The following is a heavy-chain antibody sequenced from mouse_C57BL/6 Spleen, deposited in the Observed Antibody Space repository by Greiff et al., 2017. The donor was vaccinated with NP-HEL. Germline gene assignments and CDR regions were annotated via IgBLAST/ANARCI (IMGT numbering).Heavy chain of an antibody. CDR1: GFSLTSYG. V-gene: IGHV2-2*01. CDR2: IWSGGST. CDR3: ARLLPWYFDV. J-gene: IGHJ1*03. Sequence: QVQLQQSGPGLVQPSQSLSITCTVSGFSLTSYGVHWVRQSPGKGLEWLGVIWSGGSTDYNAAFISRLSISKDNSKSQVFFKMNSLQADDTAIYYCARLLPWYFDVWGTGTTVTVSS.